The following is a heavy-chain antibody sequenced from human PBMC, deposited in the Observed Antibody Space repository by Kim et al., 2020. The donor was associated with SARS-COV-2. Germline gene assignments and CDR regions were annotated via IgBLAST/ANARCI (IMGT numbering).Heavy chain of an antibody. CDR3: ARDSRQQLVRPSGNYGMDV. V-gene: IGHV3-30*04. CDR2: ISYDGSNK. Sequence: GGSLRLSCAASGFTFSSYAMHWVRQAPGKGLEWVAVISYDGSNKYYADSVKGRFTISRDNSKNTLYLQMNSLRAEDTAMYYCARDSRQQLVRPSGNYGMDVWGQGTTVTVSS. D-gene: IGHD6-13*01. CDR1: GFTFSSYA. J-gene: IGHJ6*02.